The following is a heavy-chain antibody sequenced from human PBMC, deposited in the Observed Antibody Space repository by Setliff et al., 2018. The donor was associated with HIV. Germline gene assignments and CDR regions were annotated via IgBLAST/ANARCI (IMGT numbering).Heavy chain of an antibody. CDR2: ISYDGSKN. D-gene: IGHD2-15*01. V-gene: IGHV3-30*07. CDR1: GFTFRTFA. CDR3: AKGVGARLEKNYYYYYMDV. J-gene: IGHJ6*03. Sequence: PGGSLRLSCVASGFTFRTFAMHWVRQAPGKGLEWVSVISYDGSKNHYVDSAKGRFTISRDNSNNTLYLQMNSLRAEDTAVYYCAKGVGARLEKNYYYYYMDVWGKGTTVTVSS.